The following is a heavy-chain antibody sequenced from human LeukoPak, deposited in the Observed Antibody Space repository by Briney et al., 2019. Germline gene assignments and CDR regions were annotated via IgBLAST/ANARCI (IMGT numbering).Heavy chain of an antibody. CDR1: GFTFSSYG. CDR3: AKLGTGTEVDY. Sequence: GRSLRLSCAASGFTFSSYGMHWVRQAPGKGLEWVAVISYDGSNKYYADSVKGRFTISRDNSKNTLYLQMNSLRAEDTAVYHCAKLGTGTEVDYWGQGTLVTVSS. J-gene: IGHJ4*02. V-gene: IGHV3-30*18. CDR2: ISYDGSNK. D-gene: IGHD1-1*01.